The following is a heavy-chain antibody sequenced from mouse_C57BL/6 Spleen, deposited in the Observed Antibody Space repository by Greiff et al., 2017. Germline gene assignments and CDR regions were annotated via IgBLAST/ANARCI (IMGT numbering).Heavy chain of an antibody. V-gene: IGHV1-80*01. Sequence: QVQLKQSGAELVQPGASVKISCTASGYAFSSYWMNWVKQRPGKGLEWIGQIYPGDGDTNYNGKFKGKATLTADKSSSTLYMQLSSLTSEDSAVYFCARGDTTVVALYYYAMDDWGQGTSVTVSS. CDR2: IYPGDGDT. CDR3: ARGDTTVVALYYYAMDD. J-gene: IGHJ4*01. CDR1: GYAFSSYW. D-gene: IGHD1-1*01.